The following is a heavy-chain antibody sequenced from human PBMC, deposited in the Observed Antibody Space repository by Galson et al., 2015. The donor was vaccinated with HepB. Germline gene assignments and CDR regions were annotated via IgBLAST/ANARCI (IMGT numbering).Heavy chain of an antibody. D-gene: IGHD3-3*01. CDR3: ARGYDFWRGDYYGMDV. Sequence: SVKVSCKASGSTFTSYGISWVRQAPGQGLEWMGWISAYNGNTNYAQKLQGRVTMTTDTSTSTAYMELRSLRSDDTAVYYCARGYDFWRGDYYGMDVWGQGTTVTVSS. J-gene: IGHJ6*02. CDR2: ISAYNGNT. CDR1: GSTFTSYG. V-gene: IGHV1-18*04.